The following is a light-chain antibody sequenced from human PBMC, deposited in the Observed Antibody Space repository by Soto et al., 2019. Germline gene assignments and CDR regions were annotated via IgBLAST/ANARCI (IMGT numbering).Light chain of an antibody. CDR2: KAS. Sequence: DIQMTQSPANLSASEGDRVTISCRASQSVSIWFASYQQQTARAPTILIYKASIFESGVPSRFSSSRSATAFSLIISSLQHADYSADYCQQFNASPCTFGQGTKVDIK. CDR1: QSVSIW. CDR3: QQFNASPCT. V-gene: IGKV1-5*03. J-gene: IGKJ1*01.